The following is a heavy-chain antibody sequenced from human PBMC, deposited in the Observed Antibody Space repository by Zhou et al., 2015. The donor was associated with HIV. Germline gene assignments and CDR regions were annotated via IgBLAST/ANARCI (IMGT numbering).Heavy chain of an antibody. D-gene: IGHD6-19*01. CDR3: VRYRSNYLDY. CDR1: GFTFSDFY. V-gene: IGHV3-11*01. Sequence: VQLVESGGGIVQPGGSLRLSCAASGFTFSDFYMSWIRQAPGKGLEWVSYISKSGDTIFYTDSVKGRFTISRDNAKNSLYLQMNSLRVEDTAVYYCVRYRSNYLDYWGQGTLVTVSS. J-gene: IGHJ4*02. CDR2: ISKSGDTI.